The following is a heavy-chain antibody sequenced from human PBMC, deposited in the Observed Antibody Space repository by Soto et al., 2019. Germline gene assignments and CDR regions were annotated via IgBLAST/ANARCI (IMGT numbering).Heavy chain of an antibody. J-gene: IGHJ6*03. Sequence: QVQLQQWGAGLLKPSETLSLTCAVYGGSFSGYYWSWIRQPPGKGLEWIGEINHSGSTNYNPSLKRRVTISVDTSKNQFFLKLSSVTAADTAVYYCASASGTYYYYYYMDVWGKGTTVTVSS. D-gene: IGHD3-10*01. CDR2: INHSGST. CDR1: GGSFSGYY. CDR3: ASASGTYYYYYYMDV. V-gene: IGHV4-34*01.